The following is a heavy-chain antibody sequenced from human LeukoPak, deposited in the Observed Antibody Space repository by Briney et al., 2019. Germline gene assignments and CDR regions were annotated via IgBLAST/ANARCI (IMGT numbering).Heavy chain of an antibody. CDR1: GFTFNTYA. CDR2: IGGSGDNT. Sequence: PGGSLRLSCAASGFTFNTYAMNWVRQTPGKGLEWVSLIGGSGDNTKYADAVKGRFTISRDNSENTLFLQMNSLIAEDTAVYYCAKELKTDSRQTPPDALDLWGQGTLVTVSS. D-gene: IGHD6-6*01. CDR3: AKELKTDSRQTPPDALDL. J-gene: IGHJ3*01. V-gene: IGHV3-23*01.